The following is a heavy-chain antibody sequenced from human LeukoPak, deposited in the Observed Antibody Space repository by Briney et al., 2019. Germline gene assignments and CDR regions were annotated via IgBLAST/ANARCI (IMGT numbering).Heavy chain of an antibody. J-gene: IGHJ4*02. CDR2: ISRSSSDI. V-gene: IGHV3-21*01. D-gene: IGHD2-2*01. Sequence: SGGSLRLSCAASGFSFSSYSMSWVRQAPGKGLEWVSLISRSSSDIYHADSVKGRFTISRDNAKNPLYLQMNSLRAEDTAVYYCARDLPAAVDWGQGTLVTVSS. CDR1: GFSFSSYS. CDR3: ARDLPAAVD.